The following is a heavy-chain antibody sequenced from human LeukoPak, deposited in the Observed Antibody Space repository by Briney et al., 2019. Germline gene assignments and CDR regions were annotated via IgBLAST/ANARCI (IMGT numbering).Heavy chain of an antibody. J-gene: IGHJ4*02. CDR3: ARDLDGGNSFDY. CDR1: GFTVRTSY. CDR2: IYGGDST. D-gene: IGHD4-23*01. Sequence: GGPLILSCAASGFTVRTSYMSWVRQAPGKGLEWVSVIYGGDSTDYADSVRGRFTISRDNSKNTLYLQMNSLRAEDTAVYYCARDLDGGNSFDYWGQGTLVTVSS. V-gene: IGHV3-53*01.